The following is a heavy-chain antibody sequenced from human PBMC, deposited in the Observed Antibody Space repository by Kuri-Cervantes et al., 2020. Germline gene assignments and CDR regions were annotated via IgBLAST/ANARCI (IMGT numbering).Heavy chain of an antibody. D-gene: IGHD7-27*01. CDR3: AKAGEVRGDLDRYYYFYMDV. V-gene: IGHV3-30*02. CDR1: RFSFRRYA. Sequence: GGSLRLSCAASRFSFRRYAMHWVRRAPGKGLEWVPVIWDDGTNKYSADSVRGRFTISRDNSKNTLYLQMNSLRAEDTAVYYCAKAGEVRGDLDRYYYFYMDVWGKVTTVTVSS. J-gene: IGHJ6*03. CDR2: IWDDGTNK.